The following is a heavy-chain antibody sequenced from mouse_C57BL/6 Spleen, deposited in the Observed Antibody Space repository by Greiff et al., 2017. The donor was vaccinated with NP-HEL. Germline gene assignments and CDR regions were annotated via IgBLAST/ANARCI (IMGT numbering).Heavy chain of an antibody. CDR1: GYTFPSYW. Sequence: QVQLQQPGAELVKPGASVKMSCKASGYTFPSYWITWVKQRPGQGLAWIGDIYPGRGSTNYNEKFKSKATLTVDTSSSTAYMQLSSLTSEDSAVYYCAREIFDYWGQGTTLTVSS. J-gene: IGHJ2*01. CDR2: IYPGRGST. V-gene: IGHV1-55*01. CDR3: AREIFDY.